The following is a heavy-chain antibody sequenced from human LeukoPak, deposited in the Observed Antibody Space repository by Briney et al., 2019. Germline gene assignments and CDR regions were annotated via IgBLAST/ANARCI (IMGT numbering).Heavy chain of an antibody. D-gene: IGHD6-6*01. CDR3: ASDDYSSSSG. Sequence: GGSLRLSCAASAFTFSSYWMHWVRQAPGKGLVWVSRINSDGRSTSYADSVKGRFTISRDNAKNTPYLQMNSLRVEDTAVYYCASDDYSSSSGWGQGTLVTASS. CDR1: AFTFSSYW. CDR2: INSDGRST. V-gene: IGHV3-74*01. J-gene: IGHJ4*02.